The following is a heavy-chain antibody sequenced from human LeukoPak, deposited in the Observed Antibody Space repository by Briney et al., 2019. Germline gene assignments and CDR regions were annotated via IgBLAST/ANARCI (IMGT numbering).Heavy chain of an antibody. CDR3: ATGSGSYYGVVHY. D-gene: IGHD1-26*01. V-gene: IGHV3-48*03. J-gene: IGHJ4*02. Sequence: GGSLTLSCAASGFTFSSYEMNWVRQAPGKGLEWVSYISSSGRTIYYADSLKGRFTVSRDNSKNTLSLQMNSLRAEDTAIYYCATGSGSYYGVVHYWGQGTLVTVSS. CDR1: GFTFSSYE. CDR2: ISSSGRTI.